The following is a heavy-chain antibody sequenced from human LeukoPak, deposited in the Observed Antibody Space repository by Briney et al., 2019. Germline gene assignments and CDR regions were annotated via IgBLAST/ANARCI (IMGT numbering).Heavy chain of an antibody. Sequence: GGSLRLSCAASGFTFSSYGMSWVRQAPGKGLEWVSAISGSGGSTYYADSVKGRFTISRDNSKNTLYLQMNSLRAEDTAVYYCAKRIAAAGATYFDYWGQGTLVTVSS. V-gene: IGHV3-23*01. CDR2: ISGSGGST. J-gene: IGHJ4*02. CDR1: GFTFSSYG. CDR3: AKRIAAAGATYFDY. D-gene: IGHD6-13*01.